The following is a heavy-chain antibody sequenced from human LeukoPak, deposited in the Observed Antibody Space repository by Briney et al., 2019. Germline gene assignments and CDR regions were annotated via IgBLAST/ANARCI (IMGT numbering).Heavy chain of an antibody. V-gene: IGHV1-2*06. CDR2: INPNSGGT. CDR1: GYTFTGYY. Sequence: ASVKVSCKASGYTFTGYYMHWVRQAPGQGLGWMGRINPNSGGTNYAQKFQGRVTMTRDTSISTAYMELSRLRSDDTAVYYCAREVDGYTEMGDDYWGQGTLVTVSS. J-gene: IGHJ4*02. D-gene: IGHD5-24*01. CDR3: AREVDGYTEMGDDY.